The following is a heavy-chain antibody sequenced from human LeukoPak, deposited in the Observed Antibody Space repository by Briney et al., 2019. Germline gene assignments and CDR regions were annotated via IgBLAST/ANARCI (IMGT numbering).Heavy chain of an antibody. J-gene: IGHJ4*02. V-gene: IGHV3-7*04. CDR2: IKPDGSET. D-gene: IGHD3-22*01. CDR1: GXTFSGHW. CDR3: ARLGDSSGYVDY. Sequence: PGGSLRLSCAASGXTFSGHWMTWVRQAPGKGLEWVASIKPDGSETHYVDSVKGRFTISRDNAKNSMFLQMNSLRAEDTAVYYCARLGDSSGYVDYWGQGSMVTVSS.